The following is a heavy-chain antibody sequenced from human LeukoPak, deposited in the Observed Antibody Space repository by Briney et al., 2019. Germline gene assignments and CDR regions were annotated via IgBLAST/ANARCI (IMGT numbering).Heavy chain of an antibody. Sequence: SETLSLTCTVSGGSLSSGGYYWSWIRLHPGKGLEWIGYIYYSGSTYYNPSLKSRVTISVDTSKNQFSLKLSSVTAADTAVYYCAIYKDSGYERGLRYWGQGTLVTASS. D-gene: IGHD5-12*01. CDR2: IYYSGST. CDR1: GGSLSSGGYY. V-gene: IGHV4-31*03. CDR3: AIYKDSGYERGLRY. J-gene: IGHJ4*02.